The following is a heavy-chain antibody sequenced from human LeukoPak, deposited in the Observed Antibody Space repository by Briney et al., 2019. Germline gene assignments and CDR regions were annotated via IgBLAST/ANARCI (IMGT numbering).Heavy chain of an antibody. Sequence: GRSLRLSCAASGFTFSSYAMHWVRQAPGKGLEWVSAISGSGGNTYYSDSVKGRFTISRDNSKNTLYLQMNSLRAEDTAIYYCAKGPMGRGFDYWGQGTLVTVSS. D-gene: IGHD3-10*01. CDR1: GFTFSSYA. J-gene: IGHJ4*02. V-gene: IGHV3-23*01. CDR3: AKGPMGRGFDY. CDR2: ISGSGGNT.